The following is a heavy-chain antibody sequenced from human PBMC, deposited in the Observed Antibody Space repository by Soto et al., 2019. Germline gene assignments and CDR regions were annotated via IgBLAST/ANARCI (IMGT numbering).Heavy chain of an antibody. Sequence: GGSLRLSWAGSEVTFSNCAMSGVRQAPGKGLEWVSAISYGGGTTYYADSVKGRFTISIDNSKNTLYLQMNSLRAEDTAVYYCAKNPGYYYDSTGYHFDYWGQGT. CDR2: ISYGGGTT. J-gene: IGHJ4*02. CDR1: EVTFSNCA. D-gene: IGHD3-22*01. V-gene: IGHV3-23*01. CDR3: AKNPGYYYDSTGYHFDY.